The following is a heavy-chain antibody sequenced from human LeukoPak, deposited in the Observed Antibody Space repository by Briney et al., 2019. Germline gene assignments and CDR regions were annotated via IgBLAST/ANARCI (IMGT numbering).Heavy chain of an antibody. D-gene: IGHD1-1*01. CDR3: VRVKGTYFDY. CDR2: ISPSSGNI. Sequence: PGGSLRLSCVASGFPLSSYSINWIRQAPGKGLEWASYISPSSGNIYYLDSVQGRFTVSRDNDRNSLFLQIDSPTAEDTAVYFCVRVKGTYFDYWGQGALVTVSS. V-gene: IGHV3-48*01. CDR1: GFPLSSYS. J-gene: IGHJ4*02.